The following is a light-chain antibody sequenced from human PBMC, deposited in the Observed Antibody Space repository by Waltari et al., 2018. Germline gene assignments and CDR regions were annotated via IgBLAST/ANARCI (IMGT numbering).Light chain of an antibody. CDR1: QDMSNY. V-gene: IGKV1-33*01. Sequence: DIQMTQSPSSLSASVGDRVTITCQAIQDMSNYLNWYQQKPGKAPKLLIYDSSNLETGVPSRFSGSGSGTDSTFTISSLQPKDIATYYCQQYDNLPLTFGGGTKVEIK. CDR3: QQYDNLPLT. CDR2: DSS. J-gene: IGKJ4*01.